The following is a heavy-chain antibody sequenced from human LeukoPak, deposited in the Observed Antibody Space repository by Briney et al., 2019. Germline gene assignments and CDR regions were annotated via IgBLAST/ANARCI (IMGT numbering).Heavy chain of an antibody. CDR1: GFTFNSYW. CDR2: INNDGSTT. CDR3: ARTYSSFDY. J-gene: IGHJ4*02. D-gene: IGHD6-19*01. V-gene: IGHV3-74*01. Sequence: GGSLRLSCAVSGFTFNSYWMHWVRQAPGKGLVWVSRINNDGSTTAYADSVKGRFTISRDNTKNTLYLQMNSLRAEDTAVYYCARTYSSFDYWGQGTLVTVSS.